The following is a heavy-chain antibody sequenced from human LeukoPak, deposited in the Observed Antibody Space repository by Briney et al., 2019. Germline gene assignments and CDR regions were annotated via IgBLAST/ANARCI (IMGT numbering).Heavy chain of an antibody. D-gene: IGHD1-7*01. CDR3: ARVHWNYLYYFDY. Sequence: ASVKVSCKASGYTFTSYDINWVRQATGQGLEWMGWMNPNSGNTGYAQKFQGRVTMTRNTSISTAYMELSSLRSEDTAVYYCARVHWNYLYYFDYWGQGTLVTVSS. CDR1: GYTFTSYD. CDR2: MNPNSGNT. J-gene: IGHJ4*02. V-gene: IGHV1-8*01.